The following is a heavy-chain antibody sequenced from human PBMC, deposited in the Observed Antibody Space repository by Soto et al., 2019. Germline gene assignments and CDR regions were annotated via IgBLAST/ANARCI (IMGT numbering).Heavy chain of an antibody. Sequence: ASVKVFCKASGYTFTSYYMHWVRQAPGQGLEWMGIINPSGGSTSYAQKFQGRVTMTRDTSTSTVYMELSSLRSEDTAVYYCASEYCSSTSCRPIYYYYGMDVWGQGTTVTVSS. V-gene: IGHV1-46*01. CDR2: INPSGGST. J-gene: IGHJ6*02. CDR1: GYTFTSYY. D-gene: IGHD2-2*01. CDR3: ASEYCSSTSCRPIYYYYGMDV.